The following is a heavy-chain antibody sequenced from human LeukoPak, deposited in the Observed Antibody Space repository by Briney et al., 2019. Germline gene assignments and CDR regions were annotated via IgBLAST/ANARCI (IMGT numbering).Heavy chain of an antibody. D-gene: IGHD3-16*01. CDR2: ISGSGGST. J-gene: IGHJ5*02. CDR3: AKDKRIMITFGGASGVS. V-gene: IGHV3-23*01. Sequence: GGSLRLSCAASGFTFSSYAMSWVRQAPGKGLEWVSAISGSGGSTYYADSVKGRFTISRDNSKNTLYLQMNSLRAEDTAVYYCAKDKRIMITFGGASGVSWGQGTLVTVSS. CDR1: GFTFSSYA.